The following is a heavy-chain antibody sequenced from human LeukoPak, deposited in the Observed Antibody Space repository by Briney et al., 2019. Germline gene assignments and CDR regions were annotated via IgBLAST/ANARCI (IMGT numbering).Heavy chain of an antibody. J-gene: IGHJ4*02. V-gene: IGHV3-23*01. CDR2: IYENGGTT. CDR3: AKDFRIGYSAHFDY. D-gene: IGHD2-21*01. Sequence: GGSLRLSCVGSGFTFRSHAMSWVRQAPEKGLEFVSGIYENGGTTYYADSVKGRFSISRDNSKNTLYLQMDSLRGEDAAVYYCAKDFRIGYSAHFDYWGQGALVTVSS. CDR1: GFTFRSHA.